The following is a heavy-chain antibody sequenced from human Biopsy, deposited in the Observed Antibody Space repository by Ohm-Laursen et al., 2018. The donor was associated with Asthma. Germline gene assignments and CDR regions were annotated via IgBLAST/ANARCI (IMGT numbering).Heavy chain of an antibody. D-gene: IGHD2-21*02. J-gene: IGHJ4*02. V-gene: IGHV4-61*08. CDR1: GGSISSGGYY. CDR2: VYYSGST. CDR3: ARGVDRVTGLLDHFDS. Sequence: SDILSLTCTVSGGSISSGGYYWSWIRQPPGKGLESIGHVYYSGSTNYNPSLKSRVTISIDASKNQFSLKLTSVTAADTAVYYCARGVDRVTGLLDHFDSWGQGTLVTVSS.